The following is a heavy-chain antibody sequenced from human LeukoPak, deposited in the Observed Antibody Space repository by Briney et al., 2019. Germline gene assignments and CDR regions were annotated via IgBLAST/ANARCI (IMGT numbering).Heavy chain of an antibody. V-gene: IGHV3-48*01. CDR3: AREAGYCSGTSCYEPNYYFDY. J-gene: IGHJ4*02. CDR2: ISSSGSTI. Sequence: PGGSLRLSCAASGFTFSSYNMNWVRKAQGKGLEWVSYISSSGSTIYYADSVKGRFTISRDNAKNSLFLQMNSLRAEDTAVYYCAREAGYCSGTSCYEPNYYFDYWGQGTLVTVSS. CDR1: GFTFSSYN. D-gene: IGHD2-2*01.